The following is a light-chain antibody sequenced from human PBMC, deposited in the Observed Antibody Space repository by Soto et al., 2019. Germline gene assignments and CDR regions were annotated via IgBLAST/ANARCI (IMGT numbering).Light chain of an antibody. CDR3: QQDLTTPMFT. Sequence: VMTQATDSLAVSLGERATIKCKSSQSLLSSPNNQNYLAWYQQKPGQPPKLLIYWASTRESEVPDRFSGSASGTDFTLNISSLKAADVAVYSCQQDLTTPMFTFGQGTKLELQ. CDR2: WAS. CDR1: QSLLSSPNNQNY. J-gene: IGKJ2*01. V-gene: IGKV4-1*01.